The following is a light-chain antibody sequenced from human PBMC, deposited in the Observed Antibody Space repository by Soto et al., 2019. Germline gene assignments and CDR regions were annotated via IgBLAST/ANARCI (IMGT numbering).Light chain of an antibody. V-gene: IGKV3-20*01. CDR2: GAS. CDR3: QQFGTSSLVT. Sequence: EIVLTQSPGTLSLSPGERATLSCRASQSISSSYLAWYQQKAGQAPRLLIYGASSRATGLPDRFSGGGSGTDFTLTISRLEPEDFAVYYCQQFGTSSLVTFGPGTKVDI. CDR1: QSISSSY. J-gene: IGKJ3*01.